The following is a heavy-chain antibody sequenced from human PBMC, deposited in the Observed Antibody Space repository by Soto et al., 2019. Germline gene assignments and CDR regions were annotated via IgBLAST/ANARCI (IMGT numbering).Heavy chain of an antibody. CDR2: IKHSGNT. Sequence: QVQLQQWGAGLLKPSETLSLTCAVTGGSFSGYYWNWIRQSPGKGLEWIGEIKHSGNTNYNPSLKSRFTISVDASKNQFSLKLTSVTAADTAVYYCARGQGARIVVMRPFVYLGQGTLVTVSS. CDR3: ARGQGARIVVMRPFVY. CDR1: GGSFSGYY. J-gene: IGHJ4*02. V-gene: IGHV4-34*01. D-gene: IGHD3-22*01.